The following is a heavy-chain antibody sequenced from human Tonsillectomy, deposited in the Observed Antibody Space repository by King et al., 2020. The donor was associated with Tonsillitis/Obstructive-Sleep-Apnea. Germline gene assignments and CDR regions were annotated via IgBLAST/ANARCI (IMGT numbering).Heavy chain of an antibody. Sequence: VQLVESGGGVVQPGRSLRLAGAASGFTFSSYAMHWVRKAPGKGLEWVAVRSYDGSNKYYADSVKGRVTSSRDNSKNTLYLQMNSLRAEDTAVYYCARDDRRGWSQSFGMDVWGQGTTVTVSS. V-gene: IGHV3-30*04. J-gene: IGHJ6*02. D-gene: IGHD6-19*01. CDR2: RSYDGSNK. CDR1: GFTFSSYA. CDR3: ARDDRRGWSQSFGMDV.